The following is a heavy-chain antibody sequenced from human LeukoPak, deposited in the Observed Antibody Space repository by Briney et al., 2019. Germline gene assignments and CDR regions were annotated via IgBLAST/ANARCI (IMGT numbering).Heavy chain of an antibody. CDR3: ASGGGSYFDY. V-gene: IGHV4-39*01. Sequence: SETLSLTCTVSGVSISSSSYYWGCIRQPPGKGLEWIGTIYYSGITYYNPSLKSRVTISVDTSKNQFSLKLSSVTAADTAVYYCASGGGSYFDYWGQGTLVTVSS. CDR1: GVSISSSSYY. J-gene: IGHJ4*02. D-gene: IGHD3-16*01. CDR2: IYYSGIT.